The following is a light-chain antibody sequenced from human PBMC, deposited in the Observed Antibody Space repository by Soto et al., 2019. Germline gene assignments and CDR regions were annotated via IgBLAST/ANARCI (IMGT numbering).Light chain of an antibody. CDR3: QQDNNWPPYT. CDR1: QSVSSN. CDR2: GAS. V-gene: IGKV3-15*01. J-gene: IGKJ2*01. Sequence: EIVMTQSPATLSVSPGERATLSCRASQSVSSNLAWYQQKPGQAPRLLIYGASTRATGIPARFSGSGSGTEFTLNISSLHSEDFAGYYCQQDNNWPPYTFGQGTKLEIK.